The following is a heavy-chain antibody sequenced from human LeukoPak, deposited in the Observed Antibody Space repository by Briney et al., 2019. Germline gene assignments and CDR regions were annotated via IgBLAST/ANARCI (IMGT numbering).Heavy chain of an antibody. CDR2: IKPDGSQK. Sequence: GGSLRLSCAASGFMFSDYWMDWLRQAPGKGLEWVASIKPDGSQKDYVDSVKGRFTISRDNAKNSLYLQMNNLRVEDTAVYYCARDDASSSFTYWGQGALVTVSS. D-gene: IGHD3-16*01. CDR1: GFMFSDYW. V-gene: IGHV3-7*01. CDR3: ARDDASSSFTY. J-gene: IGHJ4*02.